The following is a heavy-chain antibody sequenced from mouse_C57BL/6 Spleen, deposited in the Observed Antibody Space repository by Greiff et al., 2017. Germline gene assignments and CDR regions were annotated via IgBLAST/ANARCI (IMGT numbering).Heavy chain of an antibody. Sequence: EVQLKESGPGLVKPSQSLSLTCSVTGYSITSGYYWNWIRQFPGNKLEWMGYISYDGSNNYNPSLKNRISITRDTSKNQFFLKLNSVTTEDTATYYCARDPDYYGSGFAYWGQGTLVTVSA. CDR3: ARDPDYYGSGFAY. J-gene: IGHJ3*01. D-gene: IGHD1-1*01. V-gene: IGHV3-6*01. CDR2: ISYDGSN. CDR1: GYSITSGYY.